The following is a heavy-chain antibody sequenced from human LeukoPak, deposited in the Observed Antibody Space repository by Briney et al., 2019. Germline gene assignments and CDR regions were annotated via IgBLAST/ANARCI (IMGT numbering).Heavy chain of an antibody. CDR2: ISGSGGSI. J-gene: IGHJ1*01. CDR3: ARVRAMTTVTSDPFQH. Sequence: GGSLRLSCAASGFTFSGYAMNWVRQAPGKGLEWVSVISGSGGSIDYADSVKGRFTISRDNSKNTLYLRMNSLRAEDTAIYYCARVRAMTTVTSDPFQHWGQGTLVTVSS. D-gene: IGHD4-17*01. CDR1: GFTFSGYA. V-gene: IGHV3-23*01.